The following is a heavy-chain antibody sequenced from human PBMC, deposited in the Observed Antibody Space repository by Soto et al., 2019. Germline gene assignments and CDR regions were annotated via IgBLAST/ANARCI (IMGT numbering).Heavy chain of an antibody. D-gene: IGHD6-13*01. CDR1: GGSISSSSYY. CDR2: IYYSGST. V-gene: IGHV4-39*01. Sequence: KPSETLSLTCTVSGGSISSSSYYWGWIRQPPGKGLEWIGSIYYSGSTYYNPSLKSRVTISVDTSKNQFSLKLSSVTAADTAVYYCARLSTGIAAAGSWGQGTLVTVSS. J-gene: IGHJ5*02. CDR3: ARLSTGIAAAGS.